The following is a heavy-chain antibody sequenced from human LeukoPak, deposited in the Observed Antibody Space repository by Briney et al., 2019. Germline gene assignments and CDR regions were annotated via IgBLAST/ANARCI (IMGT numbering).Heavy chain of an antibody. J-gene: IGHJ6*03. V-gene: IGHV4-39*07. CDR2: DYYSGTT. CDR3: ARLWTTANYYYYYMDV. CDR1: GDSISSSSYY. Sequence: SETLSLTCTVSGDSISSSSYYWGWIRQPPGKGLEWIVSDYYSGTTYSNPSLKSRITISLDTTKNQFSLKLSSVTAADTAVYYCARLWTTANYYYYYMDVWGKGTTVTISS. D-gene: IGHD4-17*01.